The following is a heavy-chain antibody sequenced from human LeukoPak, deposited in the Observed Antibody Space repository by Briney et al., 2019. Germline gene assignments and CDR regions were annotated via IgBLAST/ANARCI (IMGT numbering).Heavy chain of an antibody. Sequence: PGGSLRLSCAASEFIFGAYWLTWVRQAPGKGLEWVANINQAGSEKYYMDSVKGRFPISRDNAKKSLFLQMNSLTAEDTGLYYCVRSLERFGARDYWGQGTVAMVS. CDR3: VRSLERFGARDY. CDR1: EFIFGAYW. V-gene: IGHV3-7*01. D-gene: IGHD3-10*01. J-gene: IGHJ4*02. CDR2: INQAGSEK.